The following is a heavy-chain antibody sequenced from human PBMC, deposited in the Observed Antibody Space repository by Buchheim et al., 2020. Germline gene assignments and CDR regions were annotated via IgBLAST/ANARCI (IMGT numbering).Heavy chain of an antibody. CDR1: GFTFSSYP. Sequence: QVQLVESGGGVVQPGRSLRLSCAASGFTFSSYPMHWVRQAPGKGLDWVALISYDGRNKFYADSVKGRFTISRDNSQNTLFLQMNSLRTEDTALYYCAKAITKIVDAIDYWGQGTL. CDR3: AKAITKIVDAIDY. J-gene: IGHJ4*02. D-gene: IGHD3-22*01. CDR2: ISYDGRNK. V-gene: IGHV3-30*04.